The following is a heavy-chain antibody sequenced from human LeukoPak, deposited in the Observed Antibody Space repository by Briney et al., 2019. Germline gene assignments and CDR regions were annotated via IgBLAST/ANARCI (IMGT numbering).Heavy chain of an antibody. J-gene: IGHJ4*02. CDR2: IYVSGST. D-gene: IGHD3/OR15-3a*01. CDR3: ARTNDFWTGYYEK. V-gene: IGHV4-61*02. CDR1: NGSVSIGSYY. Sequence: SETLSLTCTVSNGSVSIGSYYWSWLRQPAGKGLEWMGRIYVSGSTDYNPSLKSRVTIFKDMSNNQFSLRLSSVTAADTAVYYCARTNDFWTGYYEKWGQGILVTVSS.